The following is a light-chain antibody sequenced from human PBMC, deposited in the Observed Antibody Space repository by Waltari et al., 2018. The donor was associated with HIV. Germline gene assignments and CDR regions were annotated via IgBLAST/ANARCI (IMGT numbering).Light chain of an antibody. J-gene: IGLJ2*01. CDR2: EVS. CDR1: TSDIGGYNF. CDR3: SSYSTAANVV. Sequence: QSALAQPASVSGSPGQSITMSCTGTTSDIGGYNFVSWYQQQPGKVPKVLIYEVSNRSSGVSTRFSGSKSGNTASLTISGLQTEDEADYYCSSYSTAANVVFGGGTKLTVL. V-gene: IGLV2-14*01.